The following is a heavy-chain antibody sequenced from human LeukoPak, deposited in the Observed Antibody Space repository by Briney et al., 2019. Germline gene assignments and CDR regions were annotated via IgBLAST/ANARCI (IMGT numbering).Heavy chain of an antibody. CDR3: ASRGFDSSGYYYFHY. CDR2: ISYDGNKE. Sequence: GRSLRLSCAASGFTFNSYSMHWVRQAPGKGLEWVAVISYDGNKEYYTDSVKGRFTISRDNSKNTLYLQMNSPRTDDTAVYYCASRGFDSSGYYYFHYWGQGNLVTVSS. D-gene: IGHD3-22*01. J-gene: IGHJ4*02. V-gene: IGHV3-30-3*01. CDR1: GFTFNSYS.